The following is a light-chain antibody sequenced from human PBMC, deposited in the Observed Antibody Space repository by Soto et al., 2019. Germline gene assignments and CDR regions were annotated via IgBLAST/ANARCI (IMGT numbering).Light chain of an antibody. Sequence: DIQMTQSPSSLSASVGDRVTITCRASRGISHYLAWYQQKPGKVPRLLIFGASTLRSGVTSRFSGSGSGTDFTLTISSLQPEDVATYYCQKYNIAPWTFGQGTKVEIK. CDR2: GAS. V-gene: IGKV1-27*01. J-gene: IGKJ1*01. CDR3: QKYNIAPWT. CDR1: RGISHY.